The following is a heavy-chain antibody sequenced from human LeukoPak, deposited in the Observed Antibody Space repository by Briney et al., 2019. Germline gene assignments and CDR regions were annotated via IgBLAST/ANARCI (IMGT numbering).Heavy chain of an antibody. D-gene: IGHD6-13*01. Sequence: PGGSLRLSCAASGFTFSSYAMGWVRQAPGKGLEWVSAISGSGGSTYYADSVKGRFTISRDNSKNTLYLQMNSLRAEDTAVYYCAKSITAAGTGYPFDYWGQGTLVTVSS. CDR2: ISGSGGST. J-gene: IGHJ4*02. CDR3: AKSITAAGTGYPFDY. V-gene: IGHV3-23*01. CDR1: GFTFSSYA.